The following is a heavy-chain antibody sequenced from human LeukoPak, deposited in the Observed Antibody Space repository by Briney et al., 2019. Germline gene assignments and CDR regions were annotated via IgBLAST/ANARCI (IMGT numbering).Heavy chain of an antibody. V-gene: IGHV1-69*05. CDR1: GGTFSSYA. CDR2: IIPIFGTA. Sequence: ASVRVSCTASGGTFSSYAISWVRQAPGQGLEWMGGIIPIFGTANYAQKFQGRVTITTDESTSTAYMELSSLRSEDTAVYYCARTSGSYYPHYMDVWGKGTTVTVSS. J-gene: IGHJ6*03. D-gene: IGHD1-26*01. CDR3: ARTSGSYYPHYMDV.